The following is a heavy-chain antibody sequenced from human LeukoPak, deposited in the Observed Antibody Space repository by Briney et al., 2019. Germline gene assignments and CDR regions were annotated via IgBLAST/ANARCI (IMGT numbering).Heavy chain of an antibody. Sequence: ASVKVSCKAAGYTFTFYVVHWIRQAPGQGPEWMGWINVGNGDTNYSQDVQVRVTITMDTSASTAYMELSSLTSEDTALYYCARDDCGDTCYPGGYWGQGTLVTVSS. J-gene: IGHJ4*02. CDR2: INVGNGDT. CDR3: ARDDCGDTCYPGGY. D-gene: IGHD2-21*01. V-gene: IGHV1-3*01. CDR1: GYTFTFYV.